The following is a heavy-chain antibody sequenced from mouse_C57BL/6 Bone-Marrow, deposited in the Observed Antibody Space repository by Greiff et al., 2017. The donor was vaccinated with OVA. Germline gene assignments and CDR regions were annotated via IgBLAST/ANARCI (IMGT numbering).Heavy chain of an antibody. Sequence: DVKLVESGGGLVQPGGSLKLSCAASGFTFSDYGMAWVRQAPRKGPEWVAFISNLAYSIYYADTVTGLFTISRENAKNTLYLEMSRLRSEDTAMYYCARGGYSNPFAYWGQGTLVTVSA. D-gene: IGHD2-5*01. CDR1: GFTFSDYG. V-gene: IGHV5-15*01. CDR3: ARGGYSNPFAY. J-gene: IGHJ3*01. CDR2: ISNLAYSI.